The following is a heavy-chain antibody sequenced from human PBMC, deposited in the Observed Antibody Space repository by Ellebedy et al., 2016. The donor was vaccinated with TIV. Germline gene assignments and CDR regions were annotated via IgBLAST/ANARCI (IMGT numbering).Heavy chain of an antibody. D-gene: IGHD1-20*01. Sequence: GGSLRLSCVASGFTVTYTYMSWVRQAPGKGLEWVSVIQTGGDTYYADSVKGRFTISRDSSKNTLYLQMDSLRAEDTAVYYCARRISGTYGDDAFDIWGQGTMVTVSS. V-gene: IGHV3-53*01. CDR3: ARRISGTYGDDAFDI. CDR1: GFTVTYTY. CDR2: IQTGGDT. J-gene: IGHJ3*02.